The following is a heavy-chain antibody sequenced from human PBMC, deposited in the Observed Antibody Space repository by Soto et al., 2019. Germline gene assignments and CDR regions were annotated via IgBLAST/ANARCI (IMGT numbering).Heavy chain of an antibody. J-gene: IGHJ6*02. V-gene: IGHV1-46*01. CDR3: ARDPSYYGMDV. CDR1: GYTFTGYY. Sequence: ASVKVSCKASGYTFTGYYMHWVRQAPGQGLEWMGWINPSGGSTSYAQKFQGRVTMTRDTSTSTVYMELSSLRSEDTAVYYCARDPSYYGMDVWGQGTTVTVSS. CDR2: INPSGGST.